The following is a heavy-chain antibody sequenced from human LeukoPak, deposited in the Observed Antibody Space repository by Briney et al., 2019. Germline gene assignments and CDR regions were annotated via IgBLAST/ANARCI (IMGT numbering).Heavy chain of an antibody. CDR3: AREGGSIRYFDY. J-gene: IGHJ4*02. CDR2: ISSSGSTI. Sequence: GGSLRLSCAASGFTFSSYEMNWVRQAPGKGLEWVSYISSSGSTIYYADYVKGRFTISRDNAKNSLYLQMNSLRAEDTAVYYCAREGGSIRYFDYWGQGTLVTVSS. D-gene: IGHD1-26*01. V-gene: IGHV3-48*03. CDR1: GFTFSSYE.